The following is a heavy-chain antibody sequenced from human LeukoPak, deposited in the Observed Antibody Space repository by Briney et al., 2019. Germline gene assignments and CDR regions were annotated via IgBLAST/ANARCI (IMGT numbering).Heavy chain of an antibody. CDR1: GFTFSNYW. CDR2: INNDGSTT. CDR3: ARVTLTSANFDY. V-gene: IGHV3-74*01. Sequence: PGGSLRLSCAASGFTFSNYWMHWVRQTPGKGLVWVSRINNDGSTTSYADSVKGRFTISRDNAKNSLYLQMNSLRAEDTAMYYCARVTLTSANFDYWGQGTLVTVSS. J-gene: IGHJ4*02.